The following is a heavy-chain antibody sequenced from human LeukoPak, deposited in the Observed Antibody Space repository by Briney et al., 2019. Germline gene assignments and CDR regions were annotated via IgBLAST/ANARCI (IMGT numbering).Heavy chain of an antibody. J-gene: IGHJ4*02. D-gene: IGHD4-23*01. Sequence: GESLKISCKGSGYSFTDYWIGWVRQMPGKGLEWMGIIYPGDSDTRYSPSFQGQVTISADESISTAYMQWSSLKASDSAMYYCARASSGGLASPIDYWGQGTLVTVSS. CDR2: IYPGDSDT. CDR1: GYSFTDYW. V-gene: IGHV5-51*01. CDR3: ARASSGGLASPIDY.